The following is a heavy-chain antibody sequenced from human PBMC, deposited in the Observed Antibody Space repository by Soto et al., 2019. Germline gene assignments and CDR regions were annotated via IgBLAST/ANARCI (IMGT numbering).Heavy chain of an antibody. CDR1: GYTFTSYD. CDR2: MNPNSGNT. Sequence: ASVKVSCKASGYTFTSYDINWVRQATGQGLEWMGWMNPNSGNTGYAQKFQGRVTMTRNTSISTAYMELSSLRSEDTAVYYCARGNGAAAGSDFYMDVWGKGTTVTVSS. V-gene: IGHV1-8*01. J-gene: IGHJ6*03. D-gene: IGHD6-13*01. CDR3: ARGNGAAAGSDFYMDV.